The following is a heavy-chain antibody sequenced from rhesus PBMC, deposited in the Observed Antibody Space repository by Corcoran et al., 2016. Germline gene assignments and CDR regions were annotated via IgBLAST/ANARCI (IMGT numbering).Heavy chain of an antibody. D-gene: IGHD3-3*01. CDR3: ARVDYNIWTGYYTGGLDS. CDR2: ISGSGGST. J-gene: IGHJ6*01. CDR1: GGSISSTY. Sequence: QVQLQESGPGLVKPSETLSLTCAVSGGSISSTYWSWIRQPPGKGLEWIGRISGSGGSTDANHSRKSRGTSSTDTSKNQFSLKLSSVTAADTAVYYCARVDYNIWTGYYTGGLDSWGQGVVVTVSS. V-gene: IGHV4-173*01.